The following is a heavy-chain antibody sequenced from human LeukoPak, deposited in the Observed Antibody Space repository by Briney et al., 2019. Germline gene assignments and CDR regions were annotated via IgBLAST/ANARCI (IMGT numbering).Heavy chain of an antibody. V-gene: IGHV4-61*02. CDR3: ARAEINDYSRY. CDR2: IYTSGST. CDR1: GGSINNGSYY. Sequence: PSGTLSLTCTVSGGSINNGSYYWSWIRQPAGKGLEWIGRIYTSGSTNYNPSLKSRVTISVDTSKNQFSLKLTSVTAADTAVYYCARAEINDYSRYWGQGIPVIVSS. D-gene: IGHD4-11*01. J-gene: IGHJ4*02.